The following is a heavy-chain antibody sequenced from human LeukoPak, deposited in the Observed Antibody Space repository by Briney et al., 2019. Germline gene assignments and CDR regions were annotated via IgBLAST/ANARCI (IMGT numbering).Heavy chain of an antibody. V-gene: IGHV3-74*01. Sequence: GGSLRLSCAASGFTFSSYWMHWVRQAPGKGLVWVSRINTDGSSTRYADSVKGRFTISRDNAKNTLYLQMNSLRAEDTAVYYCARGWSVRSAFDYWGQGTMVTVSS. CDR1: GFTFSSYW. CDR3: ARGWSVRSAFDY. D-gene: IGHD2-8*01. CDR2: INTDGSST. J-gene: IGHJ4*02.